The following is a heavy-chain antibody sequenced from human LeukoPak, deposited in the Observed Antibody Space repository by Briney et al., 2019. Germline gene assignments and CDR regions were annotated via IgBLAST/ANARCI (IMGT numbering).Heavy chain of an antibody. V-gene: IGHV1-2*02. CDR2: INPISGST. CDR3: ARGGYDRFDP. J-gene: IGHJ5*02. CDR1: GYTFTGYS. Sequence: ASVKVSCKASGYTFTGYSMHWVRQAPGQGLEWMGWINPISGSTNYAQKFQGRVTMTRDTSMSTAYMELSRLRADDTAVYYCARGGYDRFDPWGQGTLVTVSS. D-gene: IGHD3-22*01.